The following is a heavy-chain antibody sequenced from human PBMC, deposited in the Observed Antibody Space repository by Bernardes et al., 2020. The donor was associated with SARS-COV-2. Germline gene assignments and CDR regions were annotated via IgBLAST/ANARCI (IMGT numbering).Heavy chain of an antibody. CDR1: AGSISSSNYY. J-gene: IGHJ6*02. Sequence: SETLSLTCTVSAGSISSSNYYWGWIRQAPGNGLEWTGIIYSSGNSYYSSSPQSRVPESVDSSKNQFSLSLSFVTAADTAVYYCAVSSCGIDCYIVGLRSWDYGMDVWSQGITVTVS. CDR3: AVSSCGIDCYIVGLRSWDYGMDV. CDR2: IYSSGNS. V-gene: IGHV4-39*01. D-gene: IGHD2-21*02.